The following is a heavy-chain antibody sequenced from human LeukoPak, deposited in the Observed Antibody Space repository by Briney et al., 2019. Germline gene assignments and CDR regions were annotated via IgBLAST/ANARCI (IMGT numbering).Heavy chain of an antibody. Sequence: GGSLRLSCAASGFTFSTYTMNWVRQAPGKGLEWVANMNLDGSEIYYVDSVKGRFTISRDNAKNSLYLQMNSLRAEDTAVYYCARDFRYSGFAAGSIGAYWGQGTLVTVSS. CDR3: ARDFRYSGFAAGSIGAY. D-gene: IGHD5-12*01. CDR2: MNLDGSEI. CDR1: GFTFSTYT. J-gene: IGHJ4*02. V-gene: IGHV3-7*04.